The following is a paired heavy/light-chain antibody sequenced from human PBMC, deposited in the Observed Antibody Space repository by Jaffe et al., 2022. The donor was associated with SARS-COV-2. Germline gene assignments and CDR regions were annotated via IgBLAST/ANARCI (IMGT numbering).Heavy chain of an antibody. CDR3: ARGGREWFWDY. CDR1: GYTFRNYP. Sequence: QVQLVQSGSELKNPGASVKVSCKASGYTFRNYPINWVRQAPGQGLEWMGWISTKRGIPTYGRGFTRRFVFSLDTSVNTAYLQINSLKTEDTAVYFCARGGREWFWDYWGQGTLVTVSS. D-gene: IGHD2-8*01. V-gene: IGHV7-4-1*02. J-gene: IGHJ4*02. CDR2: ISTKRGIP.
Light chain of an antibody. Sequence: DIVMTQSPHSLAVSLGERATVNCKSSQSVLDSSTNKNNLAWYQQKPGQPPKLLIYWASTRVSGVPDRFSGSGSGTDFTLTISSLRAEDVAVYYCHQHYSDPPTFGQGTKLAI. J-gene: IGKJ2*01. CDR1: QSVLDSSTNKNN. CDR2: WAS. V-gene: IGKV4-1*01. CDR3: HQHYSDPPT.